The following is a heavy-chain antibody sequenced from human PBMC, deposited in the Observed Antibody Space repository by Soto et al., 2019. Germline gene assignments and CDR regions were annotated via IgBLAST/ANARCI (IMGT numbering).Heavy chain of an antibody. CDR2: ISSSDSTI. D-gene: IGHD3-3*01. CDR1: GFSFSDYY. J-gene: IGHJ6*02. CDR3: GRDYDFWSGYWGRWNKKGGMDA. Sequence: PGGSLRLSCAASGFSFSDYYMSWIRQAPGKGLEWDSYISSSDSTIYYADSVKGRFTISRDNAKNSQYLQMNSLRADATAAYYCGRDYDFWSGYWGRWNKKGGMDAWGQGTTVTVSS. V-gene: IGHV3-11*01.